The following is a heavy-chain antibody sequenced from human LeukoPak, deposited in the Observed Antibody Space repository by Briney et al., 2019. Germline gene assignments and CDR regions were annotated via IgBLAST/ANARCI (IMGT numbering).Heavy chain of an antibody. CDR1: GGSISSSSDY. V-gene: IGHV4-39*01. Sequence: PSETLSLTCTVSGGSISSSSDYWGWIRQPPGKGLEWIGSIYYSGSTYYNPSLKSRVTMSVDTSKNQFSLKLSSVTAADTAVYYCTRRLTGSGWYIGFDYWGQGTLVTVSS. J-gene: IGHJ4*02. CDR2: IYYSGST. CDR3: TRRLTGSGWYIGFDY. D-gene: IGHD6-19*01.